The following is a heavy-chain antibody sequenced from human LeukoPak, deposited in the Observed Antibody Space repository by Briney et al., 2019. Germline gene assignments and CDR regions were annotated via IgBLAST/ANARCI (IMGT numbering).Heavy chain of an antibody. D-gene: IGHD5-24*01. J-gene: IGHJ4*02. CDR1: GFTFSGSA. Sequence: GGSLRLSCAASGFTFSGSALHWVRQASGKGLEWVGRIRSTANGYATAYAASVKGRFTISRDDSKHTAYLHMNSLRAEDPAVYYCARDNYSDGYSFDYWGQGTLVTVSS. CDR3: ARDNYSDGYSFDY. V-gene: IGHV3-73*01. CDR2: IRSTANGYAT.